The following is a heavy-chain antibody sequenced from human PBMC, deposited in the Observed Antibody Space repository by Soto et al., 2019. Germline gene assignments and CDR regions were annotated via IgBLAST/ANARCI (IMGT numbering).Heavy chain of an antibody. V-gene: IGHV3-23*01. D-gene: IGHD4-17*01. Sequence: EVQLLESGGGLVQPGGSLRLSCAASGFTFSSYAMSWVRQAPGKGLEWVSAISGSGGSTYYADSVKGRFTISRDNSKNTLYLQMNSLRAEDTAVYYCAKDSSVLHGDPGCFDYWGQGTLVTVSS. CDR2: ISGSGGST. CDR1: GFTFSSYA. CDR3: AKDSSVLHGDPGCFDY. J-gene: IGHJ4*02.